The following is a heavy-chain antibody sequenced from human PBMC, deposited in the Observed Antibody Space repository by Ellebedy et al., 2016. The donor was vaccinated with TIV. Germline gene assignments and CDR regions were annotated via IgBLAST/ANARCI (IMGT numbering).Heavy chain of an antibody. J-gene: IGHJ4*02. CDR1: GFSFNSYI. D-gene: IGHD2-8*01. CDR2: ISSSSSTI. V-gene: IGHV3-48*02. Sequence: GESLKISXGASGFSFNSYIMSWVRQAPGKGLEWVSFISSSSSTIYFADSVKGRFTISRDNAKNSLYLHMNSLRDEDTAVYYCARTNGWSREYYFDYWGQGTLVTVSS. CDR3: ARTNGWSREYYFDY.